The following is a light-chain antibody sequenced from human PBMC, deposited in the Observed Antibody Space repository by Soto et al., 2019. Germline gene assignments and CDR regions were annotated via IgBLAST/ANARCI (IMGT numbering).Light chain of an antibody. V-gene: IGKV3-11*01. CDR3: QQCNNRPPIT. CDR2: DVS. CDR1: QSVGNC. Sequence: EIVLTQSPATLSLSPGERATLSCRASQSVGNCLAWYQQKPGQAHRLLIYDVSSRAPSTPARLSGSGSGTDFTLTISSLEPEDFAVYYCQQCNNRPPITFGQETRLEIK. J-gene: IGKJ5*01.